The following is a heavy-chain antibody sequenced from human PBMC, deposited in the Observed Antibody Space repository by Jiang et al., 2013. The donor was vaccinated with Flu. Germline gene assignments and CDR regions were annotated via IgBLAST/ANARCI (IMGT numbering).Heavy chain of an antibody. J-gene: IGHJ4*02. CDR3: ARDGAAGFDY. Sequence: QLVESGGGLVQPGGSLRLSCAASGFTFSSYSMNWVRQAPGKGLEWVSYISSSSSTIYYADSVKGRFTISRDNAKNSLYLQMNSLRAEDTAVYYCARDGAAGFDYWGQGTLVTVSS. CDR1: GFTFSSYS. V-gene: IGHV3-48*01. D-gene: IGHD6-13*01. CDR2: ISSSSSTI.